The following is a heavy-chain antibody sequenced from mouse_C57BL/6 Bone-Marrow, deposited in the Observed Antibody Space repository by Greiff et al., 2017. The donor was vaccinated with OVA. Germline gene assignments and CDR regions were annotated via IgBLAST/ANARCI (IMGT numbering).Heavy chain of an antibody. CDR2: ISTGGGST. J-gene: IGHJ1*03. CDR3: AKRDYDYGDV. V-gene: IGHV5-12*01. Sequence: EVHLVESGGGLVQPGGSLKLSCAASGFTFSDYYMYWVRQTPEKRLEWVAYISTGGGSTYYPDTVKGRFTISRDNAKNTLYLQMSRLKSEDTAMYYCAKRDYDYGDVWGTGTTVTVSS. D-gene: IGHD2-4*01. CDR1: GFTFSDYY.